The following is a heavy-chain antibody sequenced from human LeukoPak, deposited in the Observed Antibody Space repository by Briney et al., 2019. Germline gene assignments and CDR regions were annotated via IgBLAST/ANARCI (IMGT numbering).Heavy chain of an antibody. CDR1: GFKFDDYA. V-gene: IGHV3-43*02. J-gene: IGHJ6*03. CDR2: ISGDGGST. Sequence: PGRSLRLSCAASGFKFDDYAMHWVRQVPGKGLEWVSLISGDGGSTYYADSVKGRFTISRDNSKNSLYLQMNSLRTEDTALYYCAKEDTHYYYYYMDVWGKGTTVTVSS. CDR3: AKEDTHYYYYYMDV.